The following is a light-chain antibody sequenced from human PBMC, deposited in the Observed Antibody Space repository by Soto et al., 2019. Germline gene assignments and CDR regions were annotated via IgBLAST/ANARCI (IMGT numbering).Light chain of an antibody. Sequence: EIEMTQSPAPLSVSPGERATLSCRASQSVSSNLAWYQQKPGQAPRLLIYGASTRATGIPVRFSGSGSGTEFTLTISSLQSEDAAVYYCQQYDKWLYTFGQGTKVEIK. CDR1: QSVSSN. CDR2: GAS. CDR3: QQYDKWLYT. J-gene: IGKJ2*01. V-gene: IGKV3-15*01.